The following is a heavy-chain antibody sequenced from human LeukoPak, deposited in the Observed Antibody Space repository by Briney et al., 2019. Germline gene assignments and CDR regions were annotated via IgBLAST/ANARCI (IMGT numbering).Heavy chain of an antibody. CDR2: ISWDGGST. V-gene: IGHV3-43*01. CDR1: GFTFDDYT. Sequence: PGGSLRLSCAASGFTFDDYTMHWVRQAPWKGLEWVSLISWDGGSTYYADSVKGRFTISRDNSKNSLYLQMNSLRTEDTALYYCAKDITACGGNRGGIMDAFDIWGQGTMVTVSS. J-gene: IGHJ3*02. D-gene: IGHD4-23*01. CDR3: AKDITACGGNRGGIMDAFDI.